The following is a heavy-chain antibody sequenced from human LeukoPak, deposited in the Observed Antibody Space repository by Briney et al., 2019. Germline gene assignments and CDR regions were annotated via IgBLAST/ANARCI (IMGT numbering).Heavy chain of an antibody. CDR2: ISGSGGST. D-gene: IGHD4-23*01. Sequence: PGGSLRLSCAASGFTFSSYAMSWVRQAPGKGLEWVSAISGSGGSTYYADSMKGRFTISRDNSKNTLYLQMNSLRAEDTAVYYCAKDLVVRPKTTVVTIVTFDYWGQGTLVTVSS. V-gene: IGHV3-23*01. J-gene: IGHJ4*02. CDR1: GFTFSSYA. CDR3: AKDLVVRPKTTVVTIVTFDY.